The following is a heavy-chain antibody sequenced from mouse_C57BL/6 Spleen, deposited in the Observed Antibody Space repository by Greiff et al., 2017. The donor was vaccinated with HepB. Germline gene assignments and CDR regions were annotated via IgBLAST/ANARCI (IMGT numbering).Heavy chain of an antibody. J-gene: IGHJ4*01. CDR3: ARSDEYAMDY. CDR2: INPGSGGT. D-gene: IGHD2-3*01. Sequence: QVQLQQSGAELVRPGTSVKVSCKASGYAFTNYLIEWVKQRPGQGLEWFGVINPGSGGTNYNEKFKGKATLTADKSSSTAYMQLSSLTSEDSAVYFCARSDEYAMDYWGQGTSVTVSS. V-gene: IGHV1-54*01. CDR1: GYAFTNYL.